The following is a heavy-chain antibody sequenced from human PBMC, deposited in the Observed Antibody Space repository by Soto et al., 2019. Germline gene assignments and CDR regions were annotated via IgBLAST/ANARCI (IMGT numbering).Heavy chain of an antibody. CDR1: GFTFSSYS. J-gene: IGHJ2*01. CDR2: ISSSSSYI. CDR3: ARDQGAKYSSSTVGRYFDL. D-gene: IGHD6-6*01. V-gene: IGHV3-21*01. Sequence: PGGSLRLSCAASGFTFSSYSMNWVRQAPGKGLEWVSSISSSSSYIYYADSVKGRFTISRDNAKSSLYLQMNSLRAEDTAVYYCARDQGAKYSSSTVGRYFDLWGRGTLVTVSS.